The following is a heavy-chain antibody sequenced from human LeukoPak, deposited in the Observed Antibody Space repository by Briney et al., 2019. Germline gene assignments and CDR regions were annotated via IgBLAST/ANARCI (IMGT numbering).Heavy chain of an antibody. CDR3: ARSRYSSVVPPGSLDY. V-gene: IGHV3-15*01. CDR2: IKSKTDGGTI. Sequence: GGSLRLSCAASGFTFSNAWMSWVRQAPGKGLEWVGRIKSKTDGGTIDYAAPVKGRFTISRDNSKNTLYLQMNSLRAEDTAVYYCARSRYSSVVPPGSLDYWGQGTLVTVSS. J-gene: IGHJ4*02. D-gene: IGHD6-19*01. CDR1: GFTFSNAW.